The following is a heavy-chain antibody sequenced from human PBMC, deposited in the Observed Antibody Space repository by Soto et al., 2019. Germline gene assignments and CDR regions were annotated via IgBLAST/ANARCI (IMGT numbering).Heavy chain of an antibody. CDR1: SGSISSSNW. V-gene: IGHV4-4*02. J-gene: IGHJ5*02. CDR2: IYHSGST. Sequence: PSETLSLTCAVSSGSISSSNWWSWVRQPPGKGLEWIGEIYHSGSTNYNPSLKSRVTISVDKSKNQFSLKLSSVTAADTAVYYRARDFYGSGSAVSSWFDPWGQGTLVTVSS. D-gene: IGHD3-10*01. CDR3: ARDFYGSGSAVSSWFDP.